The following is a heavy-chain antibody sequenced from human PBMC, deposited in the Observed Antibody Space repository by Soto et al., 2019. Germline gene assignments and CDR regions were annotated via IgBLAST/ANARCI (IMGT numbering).Heavy chain of an antibody. CDR3: ARDNQLLDRNGSSSSLDY. V-gene: IGHV4-34*01. D-gene: IGHD6-6*01. J-gene: IGHJ4*02. Sequence: SETLSLTCAVYGGSFSGYYWSWIRQPPGKGLEWIGEINHSGSTNYNPSLKSRVTISVDTSKNQFSLKLSSVTAADTAVYYCARDNQLLDRNGSSSSLDYWGQGTLVTVSS. CDR1: GGSFSGYY. CDR2: INHSGST.